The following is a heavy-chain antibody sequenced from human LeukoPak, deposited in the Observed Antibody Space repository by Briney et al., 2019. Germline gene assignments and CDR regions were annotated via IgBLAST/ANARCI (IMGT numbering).Heavy chain of an antibody. CDR3: ACPCTNGVCYTDY. D-gene: IGHD2-8*01. V-gene: IGHV4-39*01. J-gene: IGHJ4*02. CDR1: GGSISSSSYY. CDR2: IYYSGST. Sequence: SETLSLTCTVSGGSISSSSYYWGWIRQPPGKGLEWIGSIYYSGSTYYNPSLKSRVTISVDTSKNQFSLKLRSVTAADTAVYYCACPCTNGVCYTDYWGQGTLVTVSS.